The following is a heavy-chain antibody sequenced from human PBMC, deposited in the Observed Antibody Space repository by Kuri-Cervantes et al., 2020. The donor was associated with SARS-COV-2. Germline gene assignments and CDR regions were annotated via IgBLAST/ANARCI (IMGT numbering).Heavy chain of an antibody. D-gene: IGHD1-26*01. CDR3: AKDKEWELPSGFDY. CDR2: ISSSGSTI. V-gene: IGHV3-48*03. CDR1: GFTFSSYE. Sequence: GGSLRLSCAASGFTFSSYEMNWVRQAPGKGLEWVSYISSSGSTIYYADSVKGRFTISRDNSKNSLYLQMNSLRTEDTALYYCAKDKEWELPSGFDYWGQGTLVTVSS. J-gene: IGHJ4*02.